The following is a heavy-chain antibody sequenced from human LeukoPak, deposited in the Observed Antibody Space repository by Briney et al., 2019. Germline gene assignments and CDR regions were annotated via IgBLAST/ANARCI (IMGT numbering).Heavy chain of an antibody. J-gene: IGHJ3*02. CDR3: ARAYYGSGSYSDAFDI. CDR1: GFTLSSNW. D-gene: IGHD3-10*01. CDR2: IKQDGSET. Sequence: GRSLRLSCAASGFTLSSNWMSWVRQAPGKGLEWVANIKQDGSETYYVDSVKGRFTISRDNAKNSLYLQMSSLRAEDTAVYYCARAYYGSGSYSDAFDIWGQGTMVTVSS. V-gene: IGHV3-7*01.